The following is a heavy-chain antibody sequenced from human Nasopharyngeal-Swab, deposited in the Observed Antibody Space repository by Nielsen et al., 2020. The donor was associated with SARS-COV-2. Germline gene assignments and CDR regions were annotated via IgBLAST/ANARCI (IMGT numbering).Heavy chain of an antibody. J-gene: IGHJ4*02. V-gene: IGHV3-23*01. CDR3: AKDLRGPFYF. Sequence: WIRQPPGKGLEWVAAIVGSGDNSGSGGSTYYADPVKDRFTISRDNSKNTLSLQMNSLRDEDRAVYYCAKDLRGPFYFWGQGTLVTVSS. CDR2: IVGSGDNSGSGGST. D-gene: IGHD2/OR15-2a*01.